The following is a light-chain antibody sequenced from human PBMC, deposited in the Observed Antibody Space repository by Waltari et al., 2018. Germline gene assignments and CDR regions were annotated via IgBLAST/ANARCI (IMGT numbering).Light chain of an antibody. CDR1: QSVGSK. CDR2: GAS. Sequence: DTVMTQSPATLSVSPGERVALSCRASQSVGSKLAWHQQKPGQAPRLLIYGASTRATGIPGRLSGSGSGTEFTLTISSLQSEDFAIYYCQQYSNWPPYSFGQGTKLEI. J-gene: IGKJ2*03. V-gene: IGKV3-15*01. CDR3: QQYSNWPPYS.